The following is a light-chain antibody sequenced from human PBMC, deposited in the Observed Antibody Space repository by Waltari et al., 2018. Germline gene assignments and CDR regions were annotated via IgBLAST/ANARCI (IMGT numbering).Light chain of an antibody. V-gene: IGKV4-1*01. CDR2: WAS. Sequence: DIVMTQSPDSLLVSLGERAPISCNSRQSILYTSNDKNYLAWYQQKAGQPPRLLVHWASIRESGVPDRFRGSGSGTDFTLTISNLQPEDVAFYWCQQYFNSPIAFGQGTRLEIK. CDR1: QSILYTSNDKNY. CDR3: QQYFNSPIA. J-gene: IGKJ5*01.